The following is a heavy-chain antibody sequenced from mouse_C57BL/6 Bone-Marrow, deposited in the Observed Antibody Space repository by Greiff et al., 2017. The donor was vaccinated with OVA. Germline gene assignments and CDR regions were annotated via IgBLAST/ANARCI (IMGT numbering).Heavy chain of an antibody. J-gene: IGHJ3*01. D-gene: IGHD1-1*01. CDR3: ASSTWFAY. CDR1: GYTFTSYW. CDR2: LYPGSGST. V-gene: IGHV1-55*01. Sequence: VQLQQSGAELVKPGASVKMSCKASGYTFTSYWITWVKQRPGQGLEWIGDLYPGSGSTNYNEKFKSKATLTVDTSSSTAYMQLSSLTAEDASVYYRASSTWFAYWGQGTPGTVSA.